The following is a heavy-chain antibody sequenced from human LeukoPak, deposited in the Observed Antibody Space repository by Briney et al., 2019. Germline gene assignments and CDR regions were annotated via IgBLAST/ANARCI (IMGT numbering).Heavy chain of an antibody. J-gene: IGHJ4*02. D-gene: IGHD1-26*01. CDR1: GTTFDSHY. CDR3: ASAAGWESAY. Sequence: GGSLRLSCAASGTTFDSHYMTWVRQTPEKGLEWVANINQDGSEKNYVDSVKSRFTISRENAKKSLYLQMNSLRAEDTAVYYCASAAGWESAYWGQGTLVTVSS. V-gene: IGHV3-7*01. CDR2: INQDGSEK.